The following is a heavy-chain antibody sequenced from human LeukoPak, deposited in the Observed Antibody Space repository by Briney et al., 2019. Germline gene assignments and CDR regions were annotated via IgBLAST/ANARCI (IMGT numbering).Heavy chain of an antibody. CDR2: ISYDGSNK. V-gene: IGHV3-30-3*01. D-gene: IGHD3-3*01. J-gene: IGHJ4*02. CDR1: GFTFSSYA. CDR3: ARDGVTIFGVVTYFDY. Sequence: GGSLRLSCAASGFTFSSYAMHWVRQAPGKGLEWVAVISYDGSNKYYADSVKGRFTISRDNSENTLYLQMNSLRAEDTAVYYCARDGVTIFGVVTYFDYWGQGTLVTVSS.